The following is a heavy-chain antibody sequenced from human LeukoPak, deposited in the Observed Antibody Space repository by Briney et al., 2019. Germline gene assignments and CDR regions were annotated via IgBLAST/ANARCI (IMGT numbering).Heavy chain of an antibody. CDR2: ISAYNGNT. CDR1: GYTFTSYG. D-gene: IGHD3-22*01. J-gene: IGHJ4*02. Sequence: ASVKVSCKASGYTFTSYGISWARQAPGQGLEWMGWISAYNGNTNYAQKLQGRVTMTTDTSTSTAYMELRSLRSDDTAVYYCARHRPYYDSSGYYFGRIDFDYWGQGTLVTVSS. CDR3: ARHRPYYDSSGYYFGRIDFDY. V-gene: IGHV1-18*01.